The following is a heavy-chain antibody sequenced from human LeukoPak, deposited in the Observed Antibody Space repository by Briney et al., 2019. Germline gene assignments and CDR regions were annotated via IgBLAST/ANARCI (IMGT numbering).Heavy chain of an antibody. CDR1: GGSVTSTNW. D-gene: IGHD3-3*01. CDR3: AREGGFYRPPDY. V-gene: IGHV4-4*02. Sequence: SETLSLTGDGSGGSVTSTNWWAWVRQPPGKGLEWIGEVHLDGRTNYNPSLKSRLIMSVDLPENHISLKLTSVTAADTAVYYCAREGGFYRPPDYSGQGTLVTVSS. CDR2: VHLDGRT. J-gene: IGHJ4*02.